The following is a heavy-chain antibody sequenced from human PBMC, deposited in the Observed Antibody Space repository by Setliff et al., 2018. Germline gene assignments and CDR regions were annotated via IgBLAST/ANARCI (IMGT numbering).Heavy chain of an antibody. V-gene: IGHV4-38-2*02. CDR1: GYSISSGYY. CDR2: IYHSGST. D-gene: IGHD1-20*01. Sequence: SETLSLTCTVSGYSISSGYYWGWIRQPPGKGLEWIGSIYHSGSTYYNPSLKSRVTISVDTSKNQFSLKLSSVTAADTAVYYCARYNAREYYFDYWGQGTLVTSPQ. CDR3: ARYNAREYYFDY. J-gene: IGHJ4*02.